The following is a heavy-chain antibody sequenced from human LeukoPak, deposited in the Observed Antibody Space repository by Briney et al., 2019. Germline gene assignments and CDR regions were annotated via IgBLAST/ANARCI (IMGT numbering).Heavy chain of an antibody. V-gene: IGHV3-7*01. CDR2: IKQDGSEK. J-gene: IGHJ4*02. D-gene: IGHD6-13*01. Sequence: PGGSLRLSCEASGFPFSSYWMTWVRQAPGKGLEWVANIKQDGSEKHYVDSVKGRFTISRDSAKNSLYLQMNSLRAEDTALYYCVRSSLVLDYWGQGTLVTVSS. CDR1: GFPFSSYW. CDR3: VRSSLVLDY.